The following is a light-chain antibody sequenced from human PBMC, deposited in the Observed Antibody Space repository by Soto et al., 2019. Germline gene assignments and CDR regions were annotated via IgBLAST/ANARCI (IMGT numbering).Light chain of an antibody. V-gene: IGKV3-15*01. CDR2: GAS. Sequence: EIVMTQSPATLSVSPGERATLSCRASHSFSSNLAWYQQKPGQAPRLLIYGASTRATGIPARFSGSGSGTEFTLTISSLQSEDFAVYYCQQYNNWRPWTFGKGIKVDI. J-gene: IGKJ1*01. CDR3: QQYNNWRPWT. CDR1: HSFSSN.